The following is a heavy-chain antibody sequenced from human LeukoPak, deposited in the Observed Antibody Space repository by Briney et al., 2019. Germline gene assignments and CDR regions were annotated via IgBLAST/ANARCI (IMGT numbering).Heavy chain of an antibody. CDR2: INHSGST. Sequence: SETLSLTCAVYGGSFSGYYWNWIRQPPGKGLEWIGEINHSGSTNYNPSLKSRVTISVDTSKNQFSLKLSSVTAAGTAVYYCARGERYCSGGSCPRYFHHWGQGTLVTVSS. CDR3: ARGERYCSGGSCPRYFHH. CDR1: GGSFSGYY. J-gene: IGHJ1*01. D-gene: IGHD2-15*01. V-gene: IGHV4-34*01.